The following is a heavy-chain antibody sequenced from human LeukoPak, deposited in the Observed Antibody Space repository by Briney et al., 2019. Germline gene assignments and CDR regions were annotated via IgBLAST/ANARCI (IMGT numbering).Heavy chain of an antibody. CDR1: GGSISSYY. Sequence: SETLSLTCTVSGGSISSYYWSRIRQPPGKGLEWIGYIYYSGSTKYNPSLKSRVTISVDTSKNQFSLKLSSVTAADTAVYYCARSGSYSGPSVYWGQGTVVTVSS. CDR2: IYYSGST. CDR3: ARSGSYSGPSVY. D-gene: IGHD1-26*01. V-gene: IGHV4-59*12. J-gene: IGHJ4*02.